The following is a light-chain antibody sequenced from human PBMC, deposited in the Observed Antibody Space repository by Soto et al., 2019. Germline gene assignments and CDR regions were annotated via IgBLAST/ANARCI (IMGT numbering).Light chain of an antibody. CDR1: QGINSD. Sequence: IQLTQYPSSLSASVGDRVDITCRASQGINSDLAWYQQKPGKTPKLLISAAFSLEGEVPTRFSGSGSGADFTLTISSLQPEDSGTYYCQQLYDYPITFGPGTKVDVK. V-gene: IGKV1-9*01. CDR3: QQLYDYPIT. J-gene: IGKJ3*01. CDR2: AAF.